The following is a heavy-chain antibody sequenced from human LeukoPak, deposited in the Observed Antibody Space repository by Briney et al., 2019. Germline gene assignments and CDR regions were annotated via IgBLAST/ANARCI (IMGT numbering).Heavy chain of an antibody. CDR3: ASAKRADSGYYLEASIDY. J-gene: IGHJ4*02. CDR1: GSRFTSYW. V-gene: IGHV5-51*01. D-gene: IGHD3-22*01. Sequence: GASRKFSGQGSGSRFTSYWIGWVRRLPGKGREWMGIIYPGDSDTRYSASFQGQVTISADKSISTASLQWSSLKASDTAMYYCASAKRADSGYYLEASIDYWGQGTLVTVSS. CDR2: IYPGDSDT.